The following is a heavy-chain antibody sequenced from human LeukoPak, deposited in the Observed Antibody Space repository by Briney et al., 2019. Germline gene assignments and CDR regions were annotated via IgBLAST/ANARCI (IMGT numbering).Heavy chain of an antibody. J-gene: IGHJ4*02. Sequence: GGSLRLSCVASGFTFSSYAMHWVRQAPGKGLEYVSAISSNGGSTYYANSVKGRLTISRDNSKNTLYLQMGSLRAEDMAVYYCARDGIAGAPTYYFDYWGQGTLVTVSS. CDR3: ARDGIAGAPTYYFDY. CDR1: GFTFSSYA. V-gene: IGHV3-64*01. D-gene: IGHD6-19*01. CDR2: ISSNGGST.